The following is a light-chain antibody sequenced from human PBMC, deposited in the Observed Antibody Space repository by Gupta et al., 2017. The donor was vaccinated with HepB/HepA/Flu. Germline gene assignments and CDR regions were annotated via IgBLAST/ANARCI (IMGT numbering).Light chain of an antibody. CDR2: LDS. Sequence: DIVMTQSLLSLIETPGEPASISCRSSQSLLHSNGYNYLDWYLQKQGQSPQLLIYLDSNRASGVPDRFSGSGSGTDFTLKISRGEAEDVGVYYCRQALQTPFTFGGGTKVEIK. CDR3: RQALQTPFT. V-gene: IGKV2-28*01. CDR1: QSLLHSNGYNY. J-gene: IGKJ4*01.